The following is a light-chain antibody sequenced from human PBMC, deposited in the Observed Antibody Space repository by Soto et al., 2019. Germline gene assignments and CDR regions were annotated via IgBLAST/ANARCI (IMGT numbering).Light chain of an antibody. CDR2: GNS. J-gene: IGLJ3*02. V-gene: IGLV1-40*01. CDR1: SYNIGAGYD. Sequence: QSVLTQPPSVSGAPGQRVTISCTGSSYNIGAGYDVHWYQQLPGTAPKLLIYGNSNRPSGVPDRFSGSKSGTSASLAITGLQAEDEADYYCQSYDSSLSGGVFGVGTKLTVL. CDR3: QSYDSSLSGGV.